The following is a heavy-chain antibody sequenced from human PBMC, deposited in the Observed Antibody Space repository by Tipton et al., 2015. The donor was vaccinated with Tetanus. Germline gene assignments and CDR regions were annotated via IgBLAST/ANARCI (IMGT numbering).Heavy chain of an antibody. CDR2: IYYSGST. CDR1: GDSISSSSHY. V-gene: IGHV4-61*01. CDR3: ARDPSGGVRYFDY. D-gene: IGHD2-8*01. Sequence: TLSLTCTVSGDSISSSSHYWGWIRQPPGKGLEWIGYIYYSGSTNYNPSLKSRVTISVDTSKNQFSLKLSSVTAADTAVYYCARDPSGGVRYFDYWGQGTLVTVSS. J-gene: IGHJ4*02.